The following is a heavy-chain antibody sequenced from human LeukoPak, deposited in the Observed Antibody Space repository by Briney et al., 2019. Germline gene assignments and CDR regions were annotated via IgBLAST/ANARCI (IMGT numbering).Heavy chain of an antibody. CDR2: IYPGDSDI. J-gene: IGHJ3*02. Sequence: GESLKISCKGSGCGFSSYGTGWVRQMPGKGLEWMGIIYPGDSDIRYSPSFQGQVTISADKSISTAYLQWSSLNASDTAMYYCARRVGRQLANDAFDIWGQGTMVTVSS. D-gene: IGHD6-6*01. V-gene: IGHV5-51*01. CDR1: GCGFSSYG. CDR3: ARRVGRQLANDAFDI.